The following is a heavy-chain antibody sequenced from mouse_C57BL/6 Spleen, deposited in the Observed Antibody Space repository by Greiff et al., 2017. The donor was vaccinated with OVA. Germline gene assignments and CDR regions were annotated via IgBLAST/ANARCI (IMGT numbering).Heavy chain of an antibody. CDR3: TTTVVTSFDY. D-gene: IGHD1-1*01. Sequence: EVQRVESGGGLVQPGGSMKLSCAASGFTFSDAWMDWVRQSPAQGLEWVAEIRNKANNHATYYAVSVKGRFTISRDDSKSSVYLQMNSLRAEDTGIYYCTTTVVTSFDYWGQGTTLTVSS. CDR2: IRNKANNHAT. V-gene: IGHV6-6*01. CDR1: GFTFSDAW. J-gene: IGHJ2*01.